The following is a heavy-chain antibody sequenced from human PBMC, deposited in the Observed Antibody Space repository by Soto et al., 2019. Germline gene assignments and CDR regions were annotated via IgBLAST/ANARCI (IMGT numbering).Heavy chain of an antibody. Sequence: PGGSLRLSCAASGFTFSSYGMHWVRQAPGKGLEWVAVISYDGSNKYYADSVKGRFTISRDNSKNALYLQMNSLRAEDTAVYYCARGFYSSSSGPPEFDPWGQGTLVTVSS. CDR2: ISYDGSNK. D-gene: IGHD6-6*01. V-gene: IGHV3-30*03. J-gene: IGHJ5*02. CDR3: ARGFYSSSSGPPEFDP. CDR1: GFTFSSYG.